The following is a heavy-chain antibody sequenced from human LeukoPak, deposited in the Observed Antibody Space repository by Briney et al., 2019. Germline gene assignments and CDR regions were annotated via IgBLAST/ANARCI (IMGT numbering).Heavy chain of an antibody. V-gene: IGHV3-23*01. Sequence: PGGSLRLSCAASGFTFSSYAMSWVRQAPGKGLEWDSGISGSGGSTFYADSVKGRFTISRDNSKNTLFLQMNSLRAEDTAVYYCAKRVATSSISYYFDYWGQGTLVTVSS. J-gene: IGHJ4*02. CDR1: GFTFSSYA. CDR3: AKRVATSSISYYFDY. CDR2: ISGSGGST. D-gene: IGHD5-12*01.